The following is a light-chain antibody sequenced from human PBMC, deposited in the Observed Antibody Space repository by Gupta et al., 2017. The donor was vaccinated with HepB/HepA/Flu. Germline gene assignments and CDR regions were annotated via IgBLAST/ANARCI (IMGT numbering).Light chain of an antibody. J-gene: IGKJ1*01. CDR2: GAS. CDR3: QQSYNDPWT. Sequence: DIQMTQSPSSLSASVGDRVTITFRASQSISTYLNWYQQKPGKAPKFLIYGASTLQSGVPSRFSGSGSGTDFTLTISSLQPEDFATYYCQQSYNDPWTFGQGTKVEIK. CDR1: QSISTY. V-gene: IGKV1-39*01.